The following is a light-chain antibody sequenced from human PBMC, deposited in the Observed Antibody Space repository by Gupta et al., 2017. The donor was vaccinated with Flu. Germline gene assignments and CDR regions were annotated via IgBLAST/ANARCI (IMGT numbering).Light chain of an antibody. CDR3: QQYNNWL. CDR1: QSISSN. J-gene: IGKJ4*01. CDR2: GAY. Sequence: EVVMTQSPATLSVSPGERATLSCRASQSISSNLAWYQQKPGQAPRILIYGAYTRATGIQARFSGSGSGTEFTLTSSRRQYEDFDVYDCQQYNNWLFGGGTKVEIK. V-gene: IGKV3-15*01.